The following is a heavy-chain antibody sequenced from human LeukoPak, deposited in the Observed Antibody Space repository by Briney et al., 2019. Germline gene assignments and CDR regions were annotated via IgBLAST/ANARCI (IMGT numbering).Heavy chain of an antibody. J-gene: IGHJ4*02. V-gene: IGHV3-74*01. Sequence: GGSLRLSCAASGFTFSSYWMNWVRQVPGKGLVWVSRISIDGSNTNYAESVKGRFTISRDNSKNTLYLQMNSLRAEDTAVYYCATGSRYDPGGNWGQGTLVTVAS. CDR1: GFTFSSYW. CDR3: ATGSRYDPGGN. CDR2: ISIDGSNT. D-gene: IGHD3-16*01.